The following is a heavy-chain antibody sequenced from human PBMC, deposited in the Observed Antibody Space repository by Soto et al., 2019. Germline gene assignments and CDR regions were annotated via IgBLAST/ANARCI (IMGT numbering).Heavy chain of an antibody. CDR3: ARDNPLSYYGSGGNWFDP. CDR1: GYTFTSYG. Sequence: ASVKVSCKASGYTFTSYGISWVRQAPGQGLEWMGWISAYNGNTNYAQKLQGRVTMTTDTSTSTAYMELGSLRSDDTAVYYCARDNPLSYYGSGGNWFDPWGQGTLVTVSS. D-gene: IGHD3-10*01. J-gene: IGHJ5*02. CDR2: ISAYNGNT. V-gene: IGHV1-18*01.